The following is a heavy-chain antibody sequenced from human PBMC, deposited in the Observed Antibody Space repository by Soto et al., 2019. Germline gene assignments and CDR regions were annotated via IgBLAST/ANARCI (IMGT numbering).Heavy chain of an antibody. D-gene: IGHD3-3*01. CDR3: ARSMIFGVVTDYYGMDV. CDR1: GYSFTSYW. CDR2: IYPGDSDT. Sequence: GESLKISCKGSGYSFTSYWIGWVRQMPGKGLEWMGIIYPGDSDTRYSPSFQGQVTISADKSISTAYLQWSSLKASDTAMYYCARSMIFGVVTDYYGMDVWGQGTTVTV. J-gene: IGHJ6*02. V-gene: IGHV5-51*01.